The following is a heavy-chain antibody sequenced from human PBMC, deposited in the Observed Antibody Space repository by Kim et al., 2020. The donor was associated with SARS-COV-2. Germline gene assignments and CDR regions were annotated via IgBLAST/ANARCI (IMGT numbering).Heavy chain of an antibody. CDR3: VSENYLLYGMDV. Sequence: SETLSLTCTVSGGSIISSIHYWGWIRQPPGKGLEWIESIHYSGSTYNNPSLKSRVTTSVDTSKNQFSLKLGPVTAADTAVYYCVSENYLLYGMDVWGQGTTVTVSS. V-gene: IGHV4-39*01. D-gene: IGHD1-7*01. CDR2: IHYSGST. J-gene: IGHJ6*02. CDR1: GGSIISSIHY.